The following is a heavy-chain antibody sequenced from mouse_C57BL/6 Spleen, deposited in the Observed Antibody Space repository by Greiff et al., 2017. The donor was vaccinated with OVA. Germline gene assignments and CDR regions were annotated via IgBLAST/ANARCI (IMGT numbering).Heavy chain of an antibody. CDR1: GFSLTSYG. CDR2: IWSGGST. V-gene: IGHV2-4*01. J-gene: IGHJ4*01. CDR3: AKRAVVARYAMDY. D-gene: IGHD1-1*01. Sequence: VQLKESGPGLVQPSQSLSITCTVSGFSLTSYGVHWVRQPPGKGLEWLGVIWSGGSTDYNAAFISRLSISKDNSKSQVFFKMNSLQADDTAIYYCAKRAVVARYAMDYWGQGTSVTVSS.